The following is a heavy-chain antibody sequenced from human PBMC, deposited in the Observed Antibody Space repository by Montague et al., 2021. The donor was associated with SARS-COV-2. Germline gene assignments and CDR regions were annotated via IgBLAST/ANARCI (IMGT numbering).Heavy chain of an antibody. CDR1: GGPITSYY. D-gene: IGHD3-10*01. V-gene: IGHV4-59*01. J-gene: IGHJ5*02. CDR3: AEGLENYGSGSHHFDP. Sequence: SETLSLTCAVSGGPITSYYWNWIRQPPGKGLEYIGYIYHSGSTTYNPSLKSRASISVDTSKNQFSLKLRSVTAADTAVYYCAEGLENYGSGSHHFDPLGQGTLVTVSS. CDR2: IYHSGST.